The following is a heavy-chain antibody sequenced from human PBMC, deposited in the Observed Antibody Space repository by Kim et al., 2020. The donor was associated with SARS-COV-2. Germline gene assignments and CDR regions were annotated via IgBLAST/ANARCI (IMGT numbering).Heavy chain of an antibody. D-gene: IGHD6-13*01. V-gene: IGHV4-31*03. Sequence: SETLSLTCTVSGGSISSGGYYWSWIRQHPGKGLEWIGYIYYSGSTYYNPSLKSRVTISVDTSKNQFSQKLSSVTAADTAVYYCARDRSSSWYENYYYYMDVWGKGTTVTVSS. CDR2: IYYSGST. CDR3: ARDRSSSWYENYYYYMDV. CDR1: GGSISSGGYY. J-gene: IGHJ6*03.